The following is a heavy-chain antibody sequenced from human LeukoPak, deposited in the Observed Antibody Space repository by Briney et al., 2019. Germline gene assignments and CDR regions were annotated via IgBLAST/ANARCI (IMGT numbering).Heavy chain of an antibody. CDR3: ARGGVCSSTSCYAGRFDY. CDR2: INHSGST. Sequence: SETLSLTCAVYVGSFSGYYWSWIRQPPGKGLEWIGEINHSGSTNYNPSLKSRVTISVDTSKNQFSLKLSSVTAADTAVYYCARGGVCSSTSCYAGRFDYWGQGTLVTVSS. V-gene: IGHV4-34*01. CDR1: VGSFSGYY. D-gene: IGHD2-2*01. J-gene: IGHJ4*02.